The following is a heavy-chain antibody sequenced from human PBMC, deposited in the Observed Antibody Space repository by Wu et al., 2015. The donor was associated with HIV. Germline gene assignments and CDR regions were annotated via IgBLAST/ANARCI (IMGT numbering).Heavy chain of an antibody. CDR3: ARLVGYYDSSGYYYFDY. V-gene: IGHV4-59*08. CDR2: IYYSGST. Sequence: QVQLQESGPGLVKPSETLSLTCTVSGGSISSYYWSWIRQPPGKGLEWIGYIYYSGSTNYNPSLKSRVTISVDTSKNQFSLKLSSVTAADTAVYYCARLVGYYDSSGYYYFDYWGQGTLVTVSS. CDR1: GGSISSYY. D-gene: IGHD3-22*01. J-gene: IGHJ4*02.